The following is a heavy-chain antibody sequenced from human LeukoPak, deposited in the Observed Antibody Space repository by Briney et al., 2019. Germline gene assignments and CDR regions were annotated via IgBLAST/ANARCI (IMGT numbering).Heavy chain of an antibody. CDR3: ARHRRGGDYFYFDY. D-gene: IGHD2-21*01. J-gene: IGHJ4*02. CDR2: VHPGNSET. CDR1: GYGFASFW. Sequence: GESLQISCKGSGYGFASFWIGWVRQLPGKGLEWMAIVHPGNSETRYSPSFQGQVTVSADKSISTAYLQWASLRASDTATYYCARHRRGGDYFYFDYWGQGTLVTVSS. V-gene: IGHV5-51*01.